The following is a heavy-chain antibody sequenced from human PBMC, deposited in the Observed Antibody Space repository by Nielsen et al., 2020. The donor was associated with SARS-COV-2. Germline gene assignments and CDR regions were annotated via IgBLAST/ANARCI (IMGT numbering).Heavy chain of an antibody. V-gene: IGHV1-69*13. Sequence: SVKVSCKASGGTFSSYAISWVRQAPGQGLEWMGGIIPIFGTANYAQKFQGRVTITADESTSTAYMELSSLRSEDTAVYYCARVPAIPAAPRWVYYYGMEVWGQGTTVTVSS. CDR1: GGTFSSYA. CDR3: ARVPAIPAAPRWVYYYGMEV. D-gene: IGHD2-2*01. CDR2: IIPIFGTA. J-gene: IGHJ6*02.